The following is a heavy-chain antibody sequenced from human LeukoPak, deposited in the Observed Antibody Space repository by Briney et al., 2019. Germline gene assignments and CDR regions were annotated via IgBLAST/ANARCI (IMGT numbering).Heavy chain of an antibody. J-gene: IGHJ5*02. D-gene: IGHD2-2*01. Sequence: ASVKVSCKASGYTFTGYYMHWVRQAPGQGLEWMGWINPNSGGTNYAQKFQGRVTMTGDTSISTAYMELSRLRSDDTAVYYCARVQKYCSSTSCYWIDWFDPWGQGTLVTVSS. V-gene: IGHV1-2*02. CDR3: ARVQKYCSSTSCYWIDWFDP. CDR2: INPNSGGT. CDR1: GYTFTGYY.